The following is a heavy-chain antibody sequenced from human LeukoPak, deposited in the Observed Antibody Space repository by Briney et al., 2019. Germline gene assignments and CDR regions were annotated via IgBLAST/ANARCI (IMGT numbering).Heavy chain of an antibody. CDR1: GLTFANYD. CDR2: VSANEGDT. V-gene: IGHV1-18*01. J-gene: IGHJ4*02. D-gene: IGHD1-1*01. Sequence: ASVKISFKLSGLTFANYDIVWVRQAPGQGLEWMGWVSANEGDTGYAQKFQGRVTMTRDTSTSTVYMELSSLRSEDTAVYYCAILTNYYFDYWGQGTLVTVSS. CDR3: AILTNYYFDY.